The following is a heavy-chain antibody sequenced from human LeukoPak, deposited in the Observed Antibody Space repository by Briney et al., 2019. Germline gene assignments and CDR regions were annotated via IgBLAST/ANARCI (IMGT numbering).Heavy chain of an antibody. CDR3: ASSGLRLGELSFDY. CDR2: IYHSGST. D-gene: IGHD3-16*02. V-gene: IGHV4-4*02. CDR1: GGSISSSNW. J-gene: IGHJ4*02. Sequence: SGTLSLTCAASGGSISSSNWWSWVRQPPGKGLEWIGEIYHSGSTNYNPSLKSRVTISVDKSKNQFSLKLSSVTAADTAVYYCASSGLRLGELSFDYWGQGTLVTVSS.